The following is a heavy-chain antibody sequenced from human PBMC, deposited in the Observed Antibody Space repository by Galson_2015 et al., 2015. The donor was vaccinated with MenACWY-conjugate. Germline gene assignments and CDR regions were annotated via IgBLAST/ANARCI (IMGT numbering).Heavy chain of an antibody. Sequence: ETLSLTCAVSGASISSSSNWWSWVRQPPGKGLEWIAEIYHDGSTNYDASLKSRLTISADKSKNQFPLKLTSVTAADTAVYYCAGGVSGKFHFDYWGQGALVTVSS. V-gene: IGHV4-4*02. D-gene: IGHD1-26*01. CDR1: GASISSSSNW. J-gene: IGHJ4*02. CDR3: AGGVSGKFHFDY. CDR2: IYHDGST.